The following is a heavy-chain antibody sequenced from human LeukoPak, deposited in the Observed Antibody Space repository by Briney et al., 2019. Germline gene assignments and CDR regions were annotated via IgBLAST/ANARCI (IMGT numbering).Heavy chain of an antibody. Sequence: GGSLRLSCAASGFTFSNYVMHWVRQAPGKGLEWVAVIWYDGSNKYYADSVKGRFTISRDNSKNTLYLQMNSLRAEDTAVYYCASGGYWYGYWGQGTLVTVSS. CDR1: GFTFSNYV. J-gene: IGHJ4*02. CDR2: IWYDGSNK. D-gene: IGHD5-12*01. CDR3: ASGGYWYGY. V-gene: IGHV3-33*01.